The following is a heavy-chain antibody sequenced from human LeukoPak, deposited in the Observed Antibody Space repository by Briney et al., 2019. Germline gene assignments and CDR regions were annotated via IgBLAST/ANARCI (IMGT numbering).Heavy chain of an antibody. CDR1: GFTFSSYW. V-gene: IGHV3-7*01. CDR2: IHQDGSEK. D-gene: IGHD5/OR15-5a*01. CDR3: GRESSSSTFDY. Sequence: GGSLRLSCAASGFTFSSYWMSWVRQVPGTGLEWVANIHQDGSEKYYVDSVKGRFTISRDNAKNSLYLQMNSLRAEDTAIYYCGRESSSSTFDYWGQGTLVTVSS. J-gene: IGHJ4*02.